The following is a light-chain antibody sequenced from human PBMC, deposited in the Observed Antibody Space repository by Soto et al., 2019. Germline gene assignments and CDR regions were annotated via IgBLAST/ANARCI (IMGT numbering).Light chain of an antibody. Sequence: DIQMTQSPSSLSASVGDRVTITCRASQGISTYLVWYQQRQGRAPKLLIYDASSLLSGVPSRFSGSGSGTDFTLTISSIQPEDFATYYCQQSYRTPYTFGQGTKLE. CDR1: QGISTY. CDR2: DAS. V-gene: IGKV1-39*01. J-gene: IGKJ2*01. CDR3: QQSYRTPYT.